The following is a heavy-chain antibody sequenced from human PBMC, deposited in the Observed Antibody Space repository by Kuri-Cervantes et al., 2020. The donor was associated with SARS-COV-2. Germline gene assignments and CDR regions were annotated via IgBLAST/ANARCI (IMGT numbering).Heavy chain of an antibody. CDR2: IYHSGST. Sequence: GSLRLSCAVSGYSISSGYYWGWIRQPPGKGLEWIGSIYHSGSTQYNPSLMSRVTISVDTSKNQFSLKLASVTAADTAVYYCAREDYYYDSSGSPRHYFDYWGQGTLVTVSS. CDR1: GYSISSGYY. V-gene: IGHV4-38-2*02. D-gene: IGHD3-22*01. J-gene: IGHJ4*02. CDR3: AREDYYYDSSGSPRHYFDY.